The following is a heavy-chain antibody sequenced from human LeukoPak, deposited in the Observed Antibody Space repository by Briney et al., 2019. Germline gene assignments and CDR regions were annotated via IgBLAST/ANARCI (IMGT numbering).Heavy chain of an antibody. CDR1: GYTFTSYG. V-gene: IGHV1-18*04. CDR3: ARGTGYDSSGYDNWFDP. J-gene: IGHJ5*02. CDR2: ISAYNGNT. D-gene: IGHD3-22*01. Sequence: ASVKVSCKASGYTFTSYGISWVRQAPGQGLEWMGWISAYNGNTNYAQKFQGRVTMTRDTSISTAYMELSRLRSDDTAVYYCARGTGYDSSGYDNWFDPWGQGTLVTVSS.